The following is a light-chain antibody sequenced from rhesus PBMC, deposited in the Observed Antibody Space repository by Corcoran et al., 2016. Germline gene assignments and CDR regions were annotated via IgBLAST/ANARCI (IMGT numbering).Light chain of an antibody. Sequence: DIQMTQSPSSLSASVGDRVTITCRASQGISSYLNWYQQKPGKAPTLRIYNSHRLESGVPSRVSGVGSGTEFTLTISSLQPEDFATYYCQQYNSLPPTFGQGTKVEIK. J-gene: IGKJ1*01. CDR1: QGISSY. CDR2: NSH. V-gene: IGKV1-32*01. CDR3: QQYNSLPPT.